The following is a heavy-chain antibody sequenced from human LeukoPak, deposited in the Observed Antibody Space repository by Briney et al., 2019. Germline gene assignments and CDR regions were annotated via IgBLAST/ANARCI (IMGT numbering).Heavy chain of an antibody. CDR3: AKDRGRYSSSWYYFDY. CDR2: ISYDGSNK. D-gene: IGHD6-13*01. V-gene: IGHV3-30*18. Sequence: GSLRLSRAASGFTFSSYGMHWVRQAPGKGLEWVAVISYDGSNKYYADSVKGRFTISRDNSKNALYLQMNSLRAEDTAVYYCAKDRGRYSSSWYYFDYWGQGTLVTVSS. CDR1: GFTFSSYG. J-gene: IGHJ4*02.